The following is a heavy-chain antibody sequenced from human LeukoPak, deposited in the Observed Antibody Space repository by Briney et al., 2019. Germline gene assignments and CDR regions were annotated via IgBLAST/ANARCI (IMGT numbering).Heavy chain of an antibody. Sequence: GGSLRLSCAASGFTFSSYSMNWVRQAPGKGLEWVAVIWYDGSNKYYADSVKGRFTISRDNSKNTLYLQMNSLRAEDTAVYYCARELCSGGSCYSYYYYGMDVWGQGTTVTVSS. CDR3: ARELCSGGSCYSYYYYGMDV. J-gene: IGHJ6*02. V-gene: IGHV3-33*08. D-gene: IGHD2-15*01. CDR1: GFTFSSYS. CDR2: IWYDGSNK.